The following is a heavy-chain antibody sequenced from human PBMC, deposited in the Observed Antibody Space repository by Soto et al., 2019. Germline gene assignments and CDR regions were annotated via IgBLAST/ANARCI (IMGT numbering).Heavy chain of an antibody. CDR3: ARFGIYDSSGYHPPVGYFDY. CDR2: IYYSGST. Sequence: SETLSLTCTVSGGSISSGGYYWSWIRQHPGKGLEWIGYIYYSGSTYYNPSLKSRVTISVDTSKNQFSLKLSSVTAADTAVYYCARFGIYDSSGYHPPVGYFDYWGQGTLVTVSS. D-gene: IGHD3-22*01. V-gene: IGHV4-31*03. J-gene: IGHJ4*02. CDR1: GGSISSGGYY.